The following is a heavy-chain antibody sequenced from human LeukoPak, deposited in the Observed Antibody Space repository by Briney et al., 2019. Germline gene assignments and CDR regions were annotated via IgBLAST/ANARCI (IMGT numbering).Heavy chain of an antibody. CDR1: GGSISSYY. Sequence: KPSETLSLTCTVSGGSISSYYWSWIRQPPGKGLEWIGYIYYSGSTNYNPSLKSRVTISVDTSKNQFSLKLSSVTAADTAVYYCARDLDLSYYYDSSGPSAAFDIWGQGTMVTVSS. D-gene: IGHD3-22*01. CDR3: ARDLDLSYYYDSSGPSAAFDI. J-gene: IGHJ3*02. V-gene: IGHV4-59*01. CDR2: IYYSGST.